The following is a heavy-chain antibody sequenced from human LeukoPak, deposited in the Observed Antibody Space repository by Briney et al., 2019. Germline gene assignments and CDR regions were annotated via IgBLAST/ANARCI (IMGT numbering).Heavy chain of an antibody. CDR3: AKVRDPWDNYYFDY. CDR2: IYSGGST. D-gene: IGHD1-20*01. CDR1: GFTVSSNY. V-gene: IGHV3-66*02. Sequence: TGGSLRLSCAASGFTVSSNYMSWVRQAPGKWLEWVSVIYSGGSTYYADSVKGRFTIPRDNSKNTLYLQMNRLRAEDTAVYYCAKVRDPWDNYYFDYWGQGTLVTVSS. J-gene: IGHJ4*02.